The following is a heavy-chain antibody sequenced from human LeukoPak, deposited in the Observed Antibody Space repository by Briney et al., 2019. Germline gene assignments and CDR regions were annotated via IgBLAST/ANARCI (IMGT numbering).Heavy chain of an antibody. J-gene: IGHJ3*02. CDR3: ARNAYSSYDAFDI. D-gene: IGHD6-6*01. CDR2: ISSSSSTI. CDR1: GFTFSSYE. Sequence: PGGSLRLSCAASGFTFSSYEMNWVRQAPGKGLEWVSYISSSSSTIYYADSVKGRFTISRDNAKNSLYLQMNSLRAEDTAVYYCARNAYSSYDAFDIWGQGTMVTVSS. V-gene: IGHV3-48*03.